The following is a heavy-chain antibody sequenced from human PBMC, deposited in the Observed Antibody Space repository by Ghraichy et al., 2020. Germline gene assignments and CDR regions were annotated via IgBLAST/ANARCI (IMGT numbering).Heavy chain of an antibody. CDR3: ARDRWQELFMDV. Sequence: GGSLRLSCAASGFTFSDYYMSWIRQAPGKGLEWVSYISTSGSTVYYADSVKGRFTISRDNAKNSLYLQMNGLRAEDTAVYYCARDRWQELFMDVWGQGTTVTVSS. J-gene: IGHJ6*02. CDR2: ISTSGSTV. V-gene: IGHV3-11*01. D-gene: IGHD1-7*01. CDR1: GFTFSDYY.